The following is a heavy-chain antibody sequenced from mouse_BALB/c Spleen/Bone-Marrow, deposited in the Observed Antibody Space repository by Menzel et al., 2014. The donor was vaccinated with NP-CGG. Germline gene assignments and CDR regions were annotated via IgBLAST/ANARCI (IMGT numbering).Heavy chain of an antibody. CDR2: IYPGDGDT. CDR1: GYAFSSSW. Sequence: QVQLQQSGPELVKPGASVKISCKASGYAFSSSWMNWVKQRPGQGLEWIGRIYPGDGDTNYNGKFKGKATLTADKSSSTAYMQLSSLTSVVSAVYFCARSGSSWFAYWGQGTLVTVSA. D-gene: IGHD1-1*01. V-gene: IGHV1-82*01. CDR3: ARSGSSWFAY. J-gene: IGHJ3*01.